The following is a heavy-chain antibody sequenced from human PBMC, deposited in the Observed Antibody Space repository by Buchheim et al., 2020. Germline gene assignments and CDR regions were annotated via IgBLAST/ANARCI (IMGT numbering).Heavy chain of an antibody. J-gene: IGHJ6*02. Sequence: QVQLVQSGAEVKKPGASVKVSCKLSGNTLTEFSIHWVRQAPGKGLEWVGGFDPEDGDTIYAQKFQGRLTMTEDTSTDTVYMELSSLRSEDTAVYYCNGYSYGRDGMDVWGQGTT. CDR1: GNTLTEFS. D-gene: IGHD5-18*01. CDR3: NGYSYGRDGMDV. V-gene: IGHV1-24*01. CDR2: FDPEDGDT.